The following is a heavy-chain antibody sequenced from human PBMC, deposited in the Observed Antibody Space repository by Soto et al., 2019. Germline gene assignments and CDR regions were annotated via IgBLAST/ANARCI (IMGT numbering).Heavy chain of an antibody. CDR3: ARDVGSSSSEYYYYYCMDV. Sequence: ASVKVSCKASGYTFTSYGISWVRQAPGQGLEWMGWISAYNGNTNYAQKLQGRVTMTTDTSTSTAYMELRSLRSDDTAVYYCARDVGSSSSEYYYYYCMDVWGQGTTVTVSS. D-gene: IGHD6-6*01. J-gene: IGHJ6*02. V-gene: IGHV1-18*01. CDR2: ISAYNGNT. CDR1: GYTFTSYG.